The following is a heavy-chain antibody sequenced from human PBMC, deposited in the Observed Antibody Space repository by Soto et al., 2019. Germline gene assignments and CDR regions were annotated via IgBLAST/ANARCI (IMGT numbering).Heavy chain of an antibody. Sequence: EVQLLESGGGLVQPGGSLRLSSAASGFTFSSYAMSWVRQAPGEGLEWVSAISGSGGSTYYADSVKGRFTISRDNSKNTLYLQMNSLRAEDTAVYYCAKSSVPGSSWSANFDYWGQGTLVTVSS. CDR3: AKSSVPGSSWSANFDY. CDR1: GFTFSSYA. CDR2: ISGSGGST. D-gene: IGHD6-13*01. J-gene: IGHJ4*02. V-gene: IGHV3-23*01.